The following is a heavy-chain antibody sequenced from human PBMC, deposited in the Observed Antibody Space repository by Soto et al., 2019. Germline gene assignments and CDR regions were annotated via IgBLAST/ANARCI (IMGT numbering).Heavy chain of an antibody. D-gene: IGHD6-13*01. CDR3: ARVRGSSWYSHFDY. Sequence: PSETLSLTCTVSGGSISSYYWSWIRQPPGKGLEWIGYIYYSGSTNYNPSLKSRVTISVDTSKNQFSLKLSSVTAADTAVYYCARVRGSSWYSHFDYWGQGTLVTVSS. CDR1: GGSISSYY. J-gene: IGHJ4*02. CDR2: IYYSGST. V-gene: IGHV4-59*01.